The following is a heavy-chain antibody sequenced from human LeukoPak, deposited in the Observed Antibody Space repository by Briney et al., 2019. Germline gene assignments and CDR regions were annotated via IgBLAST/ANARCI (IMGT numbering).Heavy chain of an antibody. J-gene: IGHJ4*02. CDR1: GFTFSSYA. D-gene: IGHD3-10*01. CDR2: ISGSGGST. V-gene: IGHV3-23*01. Sequence: TGGSLRLSCAASGFTFSSYAMSWVRQAPGKGLEWVSAISGSGGSTYYADSVKGRFTISRDNSKNTLYLQMNTLRAEDTAVYYCAREAPMVRGGSLDYWGQGTLVTVSS. CDR3: AREAPMVRGGSLDY.